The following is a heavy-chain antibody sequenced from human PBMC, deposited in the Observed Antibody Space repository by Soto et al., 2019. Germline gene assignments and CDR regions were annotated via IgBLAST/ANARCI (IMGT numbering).Heavy chain of an antibody. J-gene: IGHJ6*03. CDR1: GYSFTSYW. Sequence: GESLKISCKGSGYSFTSYWIGWVRQMPGKGLEWMGIIYPGDSDTRYSPSFQGQVTISADKSISTAYLQWSSLKASDTAMYYCARHTGGDDLSTSYYYYYFMYVCGQGTTVPVSS. V-gene: IGHV5-51*01. CDR3: ARHTGGDDLSTSYYYYYFMYV. CDR2: IYPGDSDT. D-gene: IGHD4-17*01.